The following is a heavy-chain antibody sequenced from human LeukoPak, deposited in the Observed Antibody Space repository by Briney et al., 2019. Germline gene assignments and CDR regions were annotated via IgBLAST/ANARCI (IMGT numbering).Heavy chain of an antibody. CDR3: ARSGSHLWFGELSLSY. J-gene: IGHJ4*02. V-gene: IGHV4-39*07. Sequence: SETLSLTCTVSGGSISSSSYYWGWIRQPPGKGLEWIGYIYYSGSTYYNPSLKSRVTISVDTSKNQFSLKLSSVTAADTAVYYCARSGSHLWFGELSLSYWGQGTLVTVSS. CDR2: IYYSGST. D-gene: IGHD3-10*01. CDR1: GGSISSSSYY.